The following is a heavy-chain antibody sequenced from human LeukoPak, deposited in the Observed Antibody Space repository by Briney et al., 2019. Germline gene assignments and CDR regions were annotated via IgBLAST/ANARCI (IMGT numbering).Heavy chain of an antibody. V-gene: IGHV3-23*01. CDR1: GFTFKNSA. D-gene: IGHD3-10*01. J-gene: IGHJ4*01. CDR3: AKDLWFGGSAFDS. Sequence: GGSLRLSCAATGFTFKNSAMSWVRQAPGRGLEWVSTISGSRDNSYYADSVKGRFTISRDFSQNTLYLEMNSLTADDTALYYCAKDLWFGGSAFDSWGQGTLVTVSS. CDR2: ISGSRDNS.